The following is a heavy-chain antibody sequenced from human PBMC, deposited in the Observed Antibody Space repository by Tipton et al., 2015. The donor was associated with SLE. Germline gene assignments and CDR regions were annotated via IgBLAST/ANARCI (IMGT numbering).Heavy chain of an antibody. CDR1: GFTFSSYG. CDR3: ARGLYDSSGYYFYAFDI. V-gene: IGHV4-34*01. CDR2: INHSGST. J-gene: IGHJ3*02. Sequence: LRLSCAASGFTFSSYGMHWVRQAPGKGLEWIGEINHSGSTNYSPSLKSRITISVDTSKNQFSLNLSSVTAADTAVYYCARGLYDSSGYYFYAFDIWGQGTMVTVSS. D-gene: IGHD3-22*01.